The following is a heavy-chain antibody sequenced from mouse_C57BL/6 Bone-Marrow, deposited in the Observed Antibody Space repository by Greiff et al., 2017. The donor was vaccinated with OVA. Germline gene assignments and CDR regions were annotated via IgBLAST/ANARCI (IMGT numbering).Heavy chain of an antibody. D-gene: IGHD2-2*01. J-gene: IGHJ1*03. CDR2: IDPNSGGT. Sequence: QQSCKASGYTFTSYWMHWVKQRPGRGLEWIGRIDPNSGGTKYNEKFKSKATLTVDKPSSTAYMQLSSLTSEDSAVYYCAREVTTGDWYFDVWGTGTTVTVSS. CDR3: AREVTTGDWYFDV. CDR1: GYTFTSYW. V-gene: IGHV1-72*01.